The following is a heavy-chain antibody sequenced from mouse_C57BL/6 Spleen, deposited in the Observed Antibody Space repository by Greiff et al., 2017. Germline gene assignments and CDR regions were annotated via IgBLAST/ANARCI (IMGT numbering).Heavy chain of an antibody. D-gene: IGHD1-1*01. CDR3: ARVGYYGSSGYWYFDV. CDR2: IDPSDSYT. Sequence: QVQLQQPGAELVMPGASVKLSCKASGYTFTSYWMHWVKQRPGQGLEWIGEIDPSDSYTNYNQKFKGKSTLTVDKSSSTAYMQLSSLTSEDSGVYYWARVGYYGSSGYWYFDVWGTGTTVTVSS. CDR1: GYTFTSYW. J-gene: IGHJ1*03. V-gene: IGHV1-69*01.